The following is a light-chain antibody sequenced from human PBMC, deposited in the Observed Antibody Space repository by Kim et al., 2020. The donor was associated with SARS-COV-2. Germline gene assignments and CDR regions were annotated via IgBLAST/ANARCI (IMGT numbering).Light chain of an antibody. CDR2: DAS. V-gene: IGKV1-33*01. CDR1: QDVTNY. Sequence: DIQMTQSPSSLSASVGDTVTITCQASQDVTNYLNWFQQKPGKAPQLLICDASTLETGVPSRFSGSGSGTEFTFTISSLQPEDVATYYCQHYDDLPLTFGGGTKVDIK. CDR3: QHYDDLPLT. J-gene: IGKJ4*01.